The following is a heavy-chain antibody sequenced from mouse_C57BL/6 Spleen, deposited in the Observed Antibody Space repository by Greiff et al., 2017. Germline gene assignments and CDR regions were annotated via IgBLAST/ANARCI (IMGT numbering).Heavy chain of an antibody. CDR1: GFTFSSYT. CDR2: ISGGGGNT. CDR3: AIQWYYGREAMDY. J-gene: IGHJ4*01. Sequence: EVQRLESGGGLVKPGGSLKLSCAASGFTFSSYTMSWVRQTPEQRLEWVATISGGGGNTYYPDSVKGRFTISIDNANNTRYLQMSSLRSEDTALYDCAIQWYYGREAMDYWGQGTSVTVSS. D-gene: IGHD1-1*01. V-gene: IGHV5-9*01.